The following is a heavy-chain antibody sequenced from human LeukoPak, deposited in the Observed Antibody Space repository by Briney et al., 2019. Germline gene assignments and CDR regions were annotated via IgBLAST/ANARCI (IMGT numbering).Heavy chain of an antibody. Sequence: GGSLRLSCAASGITFSTYGMGWVRQALVKGLGWVSAITGGGDTTYYADSVKGRFTISRDNSKNTLFLQMNSLRADDTAVYYCVRTSGYLAYWGQGTLVTVSS. D-gene: IGHD3-22*01. CDR1: GITFSTYG. J-gene: IGHJ4*02. CDR3: VRTSGYLAY. V-gene: IGHV3-23*01. CDR2: ITGGGDTT.